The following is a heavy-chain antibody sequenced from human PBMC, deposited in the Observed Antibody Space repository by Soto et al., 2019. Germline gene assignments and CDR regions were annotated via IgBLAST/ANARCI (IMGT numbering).Heavy chain of an antibody. CDR1: RFTFSSYG. CDR3: ARDLGPV. CDR2: INSDGSST. J-gene: IGHJ6*02. Sequence: PGGSLRLCCAASRFTFSSYGMHLFRQAPGKGLLWVSRINSDGSSTSYADSVKGRFTISRDNAKNTLYLQMNSLRAEDTAVYYCARDLGPVWGQATTVTVSS. V-gene: IGHV3-74*01.